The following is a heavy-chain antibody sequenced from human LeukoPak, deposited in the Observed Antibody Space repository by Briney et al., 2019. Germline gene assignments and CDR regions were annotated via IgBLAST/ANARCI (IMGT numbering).Heavy chain of an antibody. V-gene: IGHV1-46*01. J-gene: IGHJ4*02. CDR2: INPSGGST. CDR3: ARGGSTYYYDRSGYAGENYFDY. Sequence: ASVKVSCKASGYTFTSYYMHWVRQAPGQGLEWMGIINPSGGSTSYAQKFQGRVTMTRDMSTSTVYMELSRLRSEDTAVYYCARGGSTYYYDRSGYAGENYFDYWGQGTLVTVSS. CDR1: GYTFTSYY. D-gene: IGHD3-22*01.